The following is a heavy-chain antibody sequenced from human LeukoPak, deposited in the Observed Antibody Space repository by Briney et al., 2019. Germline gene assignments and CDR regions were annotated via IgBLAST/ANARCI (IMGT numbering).Heavy chain of an antibody. CDR1: GFTFSSYW. V-gene: IGHV3-74*01. CDR3: VRDGDDFNFDY. Sequence: GGSLRLPCAAPGFTFSSYWMHWVRQAPGKGLVWVSRVKGDGSFTNYADSVYGRFTISRDNAKNTLYLHMHSLRAEDTAVYYCVRDGDDFNFDYWGQGNLVTVSS. CDR2: VKGDGSFT. D-gene: IGHD5-24*01. J-gene: IGHJ4*02.